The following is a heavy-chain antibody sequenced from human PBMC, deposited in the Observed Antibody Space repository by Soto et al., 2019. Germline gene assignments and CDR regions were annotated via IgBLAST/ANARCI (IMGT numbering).Heavy chain of an antibody. CDR3: ARDRNCSSTSCYASPGWFDP. D-gene: IGHD2-2*01. CDR2: IIPIFGTA. V-gene: IGHV1-69*13. J-gene: IGHJ5*02. Sequence: ASVKVSCKASGGTFSSYAISWVRQAPGQGLEWMGGIIPIFGTANYAQKFQGRVTITADESTSTAYMELSSLRSEDTAVYYCARDRNCSSTSCYASPGWFDPWGQGTLVTVSS. CDR1: GGTFSSYA.